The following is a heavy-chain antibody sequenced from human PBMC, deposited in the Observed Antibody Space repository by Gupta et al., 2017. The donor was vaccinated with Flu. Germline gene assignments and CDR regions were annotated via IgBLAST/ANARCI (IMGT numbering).Heavy chain of an antibody. J-gene: IGHJ3*02. Sequence: QAPGKGLEWVSAISSSGGSTYYADSVKGRFTISRDNSKNTLYLQMNSLRAEDTAVYYCANSNWGHLLGAFDIWGQGTMVTVSS. CDR2: ISSSGGST. CDR3: ANSNWGHLLGAFDI. V-gene: IGHV3-23*01. D-gene: IGHD7-27*01.